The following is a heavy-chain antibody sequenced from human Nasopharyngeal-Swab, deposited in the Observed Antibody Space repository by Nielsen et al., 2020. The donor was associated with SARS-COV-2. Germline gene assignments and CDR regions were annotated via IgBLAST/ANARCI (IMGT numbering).Heavy chain of an antibody. CDR3: GRGACSITTCYENVDV. Sequence: SETLSLTCTVSGGSISSYYWSWIRQPPGKGLEWIGCVDSSGSTNYKPSLKSRVTISVDTSKNQFSLNLSSVTAADTAVYYCGRGACSITTCYENVDVWGQGIPGHRLL. V-gene: IGHV4-59*13. CDR1: GGSISSYY. CDR2: VDSSGST. J-gene: IGHJ6*02. D-gene: IGHD2-2*01.